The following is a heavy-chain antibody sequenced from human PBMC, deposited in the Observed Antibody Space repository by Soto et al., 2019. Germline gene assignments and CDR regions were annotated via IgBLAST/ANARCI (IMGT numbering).Heavy chain of an antibody. J-gene: IGHJ6*02. D-gene: IGHD1-26*01. CDR1: GFTFDDFA. CDR2: ITWDGHKT. CDR3: AQDLRYSGGSDYYHYGMDV. V-gene: IGHV3-43*01. Sequence: EVRLVESGGVVVQPGGSLRLSCAASGFTFDDFAMHWVRQVAGKGLEWVALITWDGHKTYYSDSVNGRFTISRDNNKNSLFLQMTSLRTEDTALYYCAQDLRYSGGSDYYHYGMDVWGQGTPVTVSS.